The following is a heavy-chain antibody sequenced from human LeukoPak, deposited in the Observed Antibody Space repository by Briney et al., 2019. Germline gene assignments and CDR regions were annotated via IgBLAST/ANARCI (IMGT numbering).Heavy chain of an antibody. J-gene: IGHJ4*02. CDR3: ARDRDCYGSGSSEYYFDY. D-gene: IGHD3-10*01. Sequence: PGGSLRLSCAASGFTFSSCWMSWVRQAPGKGLEWVANIKEDGSEKYYVDSVKGRFTISRDTAKNSLYLQMNSLRADDTAVYYCARDRDCYGSGSSEYYFDYWGQGTLVTVSS. CDR1: GFTFSSCW. CDR2: IKEDGSEK. V-gene: IGHV3-7*01.